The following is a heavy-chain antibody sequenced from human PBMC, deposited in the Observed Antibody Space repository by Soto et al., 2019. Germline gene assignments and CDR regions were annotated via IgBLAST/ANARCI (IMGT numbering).Heavy chain of an antibody. CDR2: VFHSGST. V-gene: IGHV4-4*02. CDR3: AKSSELKRFYAS. Sequence: SETLSVTCALFDGSINTGNWWTWFRQPPVKGLEWIGEVFHSGSTTYNPSLDGRVTMSVDKSRNQFSLTLTSVTAADTALYYCAKSSELKRFYASWGQGTMVTVSS. J-gene: IGHJ4*02. D-gene: IGHD1-7*01. CDR1: DGSINTGNW.